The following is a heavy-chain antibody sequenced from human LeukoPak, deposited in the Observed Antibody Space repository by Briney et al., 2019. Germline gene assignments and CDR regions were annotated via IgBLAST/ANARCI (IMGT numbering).Heavy chain of an antibody. V-gene: IGHV4-38-2*02. D-gene: IGHD4/OR15-4a*01. CDR3: ARDPSDYGKAFDY. Sequence: PSETLSLTCTVSGYSISSGYYWGWIRQPPGKGLEWIGSIYHSGGTYYNPSLKSRVTISVDTSKNQFSLKLSSVTAADTAVYYCARDPSDYGKAFDYRGQGTLVTVSS. CDR2: IYHSGGT. J-gene: IGHJ4*02. CDR1: GYSISSGYY.